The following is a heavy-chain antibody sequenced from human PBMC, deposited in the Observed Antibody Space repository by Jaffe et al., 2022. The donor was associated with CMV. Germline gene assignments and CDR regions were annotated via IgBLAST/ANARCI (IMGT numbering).Heavy chain of an antibody. V-gene: IGHV1-46*01. CDR1: GYSFISYY. J-gene: IGHJ5*02. CDR3: ARNNGDCSSTSCYAGGWFDP. D-gene: IGHD2-2*01. CDR2: INPSGGST. Sequence: QVQLVQSGAEVKRPGASVKVSCKASGYSFISYYVHWVRQAPGQGLEWMGIINPSGGSTNYAQKFQGRVTMTSDTSTSTVYMELSSLRSEDTAVYYCARNNGDCSSTSCYAGGWFDPWGQGTLVTISS.